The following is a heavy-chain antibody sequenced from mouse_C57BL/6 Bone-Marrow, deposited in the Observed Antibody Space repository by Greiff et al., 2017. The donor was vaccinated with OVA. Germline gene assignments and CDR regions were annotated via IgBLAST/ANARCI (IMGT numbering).Heavy chain of an antibody. CDR1: GYTFTGYW. D-gene: IGHD1-1*01. Sequence: QVQLKESGAELMKPGASVKLSCKATGYTFTGYWIEWVKQRPGHGLEWIGEILPGSGSTNYNEKFKGKATFTADTSSNTAYMQLSSLTTEDSAIYYCARGDYYYGSRDWYFDVWGTGTTVTVSS. CDR2: ILPGSGST. J-gene: IGHJ1*03. V-gene: IGHV1-9*01. CDR3: ARGDYYYGSRDWYFDV.